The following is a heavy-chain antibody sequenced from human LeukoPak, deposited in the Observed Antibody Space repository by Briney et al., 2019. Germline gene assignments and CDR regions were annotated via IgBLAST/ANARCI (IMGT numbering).Heavy chain of an antibody. CDR1: GGSFSGYY. J-gene: IGHJ6*03. CDR2: INHSGST. Sequence: PSETLSLTCAVYGGSFSGYYWSWIRQPPGKGLEWIGEINHSGSTNYNPSLKSRVTISVDTSKNQFSLKLSSVTAADAAVYYCARVSGYYYYYYYMDVWGKGTTVTVSS. D-gene: IGHD3-10*01. CDR3: ARVSGYYYYYYYMDV. V-gene: IGHV4-34*01.